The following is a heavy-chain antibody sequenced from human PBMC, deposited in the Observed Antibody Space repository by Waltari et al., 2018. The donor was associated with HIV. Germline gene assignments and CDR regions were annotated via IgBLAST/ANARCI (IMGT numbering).Heavy chain of an antibody. J-gene: IGHJ6*02. D-gene: IGHD2-15*01. CDR3: ATAFGGKDLDV. CDR1: GTTFSTYA. Sequence: EVQVLESGRGLVQPGGSLRLSCAASGTTFSTYAMGWVRQVPGKGLEWLSGFSVRGDPYYADSVKGRFTISRDNSKNTVYQQMNSLRVEDSAVYYCATAFGGKDLDVWGQGTTVIVSS. V-gene: IGHV3-23*01. CDR2: FSVRGDP.